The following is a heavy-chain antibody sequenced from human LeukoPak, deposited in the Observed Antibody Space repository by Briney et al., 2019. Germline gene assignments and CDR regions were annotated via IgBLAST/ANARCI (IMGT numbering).Heavy chain of an antibody. Sequence: GSLRLSCAASGFSFSNYWLSWVRQAPGKGLEWVANIKQDGSEKYYVDSVKGGFTISSDNAKNSLYLQMSNLRAEDTAVYYCARPRQMTTLTSFDYWGQGTLVTVSS. CDR3: ARPRQMTTLTSFDY. V-gene: IGHV3-7*03. J-gene: IGHJ4*02. D-gene: IGHD4-17*01. CDR2: IKQDGSEK. CDR1: GFSFSNYW.